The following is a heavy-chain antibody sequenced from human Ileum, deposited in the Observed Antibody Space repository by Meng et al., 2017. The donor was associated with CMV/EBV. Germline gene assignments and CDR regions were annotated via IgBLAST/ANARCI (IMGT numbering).Heavy chain of an antibody. J-gene: IGHJ4*02. D-gene: IGHD5-12*01. Sequence: FTFSNYGMSWVRQAPGKGLEWVSGVYSAGVSTYYTDSVRGRFTISRDNARNTVYLQMNSLRAEDTAIYYCAKGSIPIVARPATNHFDSWGQGTLVTVSS. V-gene: IGHV3-23*03. CDR1: FTFSNYG. CDR2: VYSAGVST. CDR3: AKGSIPIVARPATNHFDS.